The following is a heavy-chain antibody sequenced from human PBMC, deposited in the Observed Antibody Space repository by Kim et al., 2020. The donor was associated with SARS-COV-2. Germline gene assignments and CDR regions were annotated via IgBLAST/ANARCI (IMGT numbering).Heavy chain of an antibody. Sequence: SETLSLTCTVSGGSISSYYWSWIRQPPGKGLEWIGYIYYSGSTNYNPSLKSRVTISVDTSKNQFSLKLSSVTAADTAVYYCARLHPRKYYYYYGMDVWGQGTTVTVSS. CDR2: IYYSGST. CDR1: GGSISSYY. CDR3: ARLHPRKYYYYYGMDV. J-gene: IGHJ6*02. V-gene: IGHV4-59*08.